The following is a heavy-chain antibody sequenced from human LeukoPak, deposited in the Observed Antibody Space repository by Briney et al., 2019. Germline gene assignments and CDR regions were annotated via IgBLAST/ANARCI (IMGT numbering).Heavy chain of an antibody. D-gene: IGHD1-7*01. CDR3: AKDGGTTPIGAFDI. Sequence: PGGSLRLSCAASGFTFSSYGMHWVRQAPGKGLEWVAFIRYDGSNKYYADSVKGRFTISRDNSKNTLYLQMNSLRAEDTAVYYCAKDGGTTPIGAFDIWGQGTMVTVSS. J-gene: IGHJ3*02. V-gene: IGHV3-30*02. CDR2: IRYDGSNK. CDR1: GFTFSSYG.